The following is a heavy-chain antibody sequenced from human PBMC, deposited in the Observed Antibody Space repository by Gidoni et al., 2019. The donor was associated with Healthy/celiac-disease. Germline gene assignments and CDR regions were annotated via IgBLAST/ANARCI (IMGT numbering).Heavy chain of an antibody. CDR3: AREYVRGYDILTGYYRRHYFDY. CDR1: GYTFTSYA. D-gene: IGHD3-9*01. CDR2: INAGNANK. Sequence: QVQLVQSGAEVKKPGASVKVSCKASGYTFTSYAMHWVRQAPGQRLEWMGWINAGNANKKYSKKYKGRVTITRDTAASTAYMELGSLGSEDTAVYYCAREYVRGYDILTGYYRRHYFDYWGQGTLVTVSS. J-gene: IGHJ4*02. V-gene: IGHV1-3*01.